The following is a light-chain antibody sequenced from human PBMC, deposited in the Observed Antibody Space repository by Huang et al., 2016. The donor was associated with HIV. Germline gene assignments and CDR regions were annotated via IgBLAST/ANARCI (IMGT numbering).Light chain of an antibody. CDR1: QSVNRN. CDR2: GAA. V-gene: IGKV3-15*01. CDR3: QQYNDWPRT. J-gene: IGKJ2*01. Sequence: EIVMRQSPATLSVSPGGRATVSCRASQSVNRNVAWYQHQPGQAPRLLIYGAATRATGIPARFSGSGSGTEFTLTITSLKSEDIVVYYCQQYNDWPRTFGQGTKLEIK.